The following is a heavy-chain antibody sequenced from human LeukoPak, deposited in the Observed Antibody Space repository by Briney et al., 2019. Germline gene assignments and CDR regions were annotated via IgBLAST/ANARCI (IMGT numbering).Heavy chain of an antibody. J-gene: IGHJ6*02. D-gene: IGHD6-13*01. Sequence: GGSLRLSCAASGFTFSSYAMSWVRQAPGKGLEWVSAISGSGGSTYYADSVKGRFTISRDNSKNTLYLQMNSLRAEDTAVYYCAKDLSSSWYNYYYYGMDVWGQGTTVTVSS. CDR2: ISGSGGST. CDR1: GFTFSSYA. CDR3: AKDLSSSWYNYYYYGMDV. V-gene: IGHV3-23*01.